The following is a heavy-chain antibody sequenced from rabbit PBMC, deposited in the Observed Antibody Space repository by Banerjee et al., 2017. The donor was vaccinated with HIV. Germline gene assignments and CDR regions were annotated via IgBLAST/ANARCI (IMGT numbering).Heavy chain of an antibody. J-gene: IGHJ4*01. CDR2: IAAGSSGST. Sequence: QEQLEESGGDLVKPGASLTLTCKASGIDFSGNYWMCWVRQAPGKGLEWIACIAAGSSGSTEYASWVNGRFTISKTSSTTVTLQMTSLTVADTATYFCASTTDYSFRLWGPGTLVTVS. V-gene: IGHV1S45*01. CDR1: GIDFSGNYW. CDR3: ASTTDYSFRL. D-gene: IGHD2-1*01.